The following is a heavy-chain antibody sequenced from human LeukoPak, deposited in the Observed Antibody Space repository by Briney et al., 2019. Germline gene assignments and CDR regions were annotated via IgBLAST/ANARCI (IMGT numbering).Heavy chain of an antibody. Sequence: GGSLGLSCAASGFTLSSYEMNWVRQAPGKGLEWVSYISTSGSTKYYADSVKGRFTISRDNAENSLYLQMNSLRAEDTAVYYCARRYCSSTSCTLDYWGQGTLVTVSS. CDR3: ARRYCSSTSCTLDY. D-gene: IGHD2-2*01. CDR1: GFTLSSYE. CDR2: ISTSGSTK. V-gene: IGHV3-48*03. J-gene: IGHJ4*02.